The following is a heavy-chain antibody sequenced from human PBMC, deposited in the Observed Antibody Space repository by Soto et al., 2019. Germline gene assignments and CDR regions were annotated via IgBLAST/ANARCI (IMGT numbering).Heavy chain of an antibody. CDR2: IYYSGST. CDR1: GGSISSYY. D-gene: IGHD3-10*01. Sequence: SETLSLTCTVSGGSISSYYWSWIRQPPGKGLEWIGYIYYSGSTNYNPSLKSRVTISVDTSKNQFSLKLSSVTAADTAVYYCARHVFTMVRGVIIQIFDYWGQGPLVTVSS. J-gene: IGHJ4*02. V-gene: IGHV4-59*08. CDR3: ARHVFTMVRGVIIQIFDY.